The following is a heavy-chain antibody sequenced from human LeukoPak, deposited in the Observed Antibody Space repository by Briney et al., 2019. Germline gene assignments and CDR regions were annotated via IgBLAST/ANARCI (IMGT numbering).Heavy chain of an antibody. Sequence: GKSLRLSCAASGFTFSSYAMHWVRQAPGKGLEWVAVICYDGTNKYYADSVKGRFTISRDNSKNTLYLQMNSLRADDTAVYYCARDGTTNWGSWFDPWGQGTLVTVSS. CDR3: ARDGTTNWGSWFDP. CDR2: ICYDGTNK. V-gene: IGHV3-33*08. D-gene: IGHD7-27*01. J-gene: IGHJ5*02. CDR1: GFTFSSYA.